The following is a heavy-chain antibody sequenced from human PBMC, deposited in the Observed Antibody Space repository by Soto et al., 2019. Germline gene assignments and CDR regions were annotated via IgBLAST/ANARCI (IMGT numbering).Heavy chain of an antibody. V-gene: IGHV3-23*01. J-gene: IGHJ3*02. CDR3: AKASTKGIVVVPAANDAFDI. Sequence: GGSLRLSCAASGFTFSSYAMSWVRQAPGKGLEWVSAISGSGGSTYYADSVKGRFTISRDNSKNTLYLQMNSLRAEDTAVYYCAKASTKGIVVVPAANDAFDIWGQGTMVTVSS. D-gene: IGHD2-2*01. CDR2: ISGSGGST. CDR1: GFTFSSYA.